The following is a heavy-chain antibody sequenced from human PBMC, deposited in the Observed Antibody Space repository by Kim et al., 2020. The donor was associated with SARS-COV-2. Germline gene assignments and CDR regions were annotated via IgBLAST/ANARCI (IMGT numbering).Heavy chain of an antibody. D-gene: IGHD3-22*01. J-gene: IGHJ3*02. CDR1: GFTFSSYA. V-gene: IGHV3-23*03. CDR3: AKRYYYDSSGRDAFDI. CDR2: IYSGGSST. Sequence: GGSLRLSCAASGFTFSSYAMSWVRQAPGKGLEWVSVIYSGGSSTYYADSVKGRFTISRDNSKNTLYLQMNSLRAEDTAVYYCAKRYYYDSSGRDAFDIWGQGTMVTVSS.